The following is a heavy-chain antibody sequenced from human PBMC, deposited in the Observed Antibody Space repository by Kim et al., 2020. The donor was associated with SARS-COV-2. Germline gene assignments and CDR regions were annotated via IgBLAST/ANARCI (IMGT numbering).Heavy chain of an antibody. CDR1: GFTFSNFF. J-gene: IGHJ4*02. D-gene: IGHD7-27*01. CDR2: ISHEGDGK. V-gene: IGHV3-11*04. Sequence: GGSLRLSCTASGFTFSNFFMSWVRQAPGKGLEWVSLISHEGDGKSIADSVKGRFTVSRDNAKNSLYLQMDSLGAEDTAVYYCGRDNWGSIDFWGQGTLVTVSS. CDR3: GRDNWGSIDF.